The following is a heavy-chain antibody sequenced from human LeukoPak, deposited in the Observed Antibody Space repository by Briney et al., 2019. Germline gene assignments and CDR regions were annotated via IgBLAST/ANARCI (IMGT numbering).Heavy chain of an antibody. CDR3: ARLKDGYNPPDY. Sequence: GESLKISCKGSGYSFTTYWIGWVRQMPGKGLEWVGIIYPGDSDTKYSPSFQGQVTISADKPNSTAYLQWSSLKASDTAMYYCARLKDGYNPPDYWGQGTLVTVSS. J-gene: IGHJ4*02. CDR1: GYSFTTYW. CDR2: IYPGDSDT. V-gene: IGHV5-51*01. D-gene: IGHD5-24*01.